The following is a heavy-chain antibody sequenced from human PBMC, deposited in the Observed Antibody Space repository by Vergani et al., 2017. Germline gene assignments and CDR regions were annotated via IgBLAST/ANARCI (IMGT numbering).Heavy chain of an antibody. CDR1: GFTFSSYG. V-gene: IGHV3-33*01. Sequence: QVQLVESGGGVVQPGRSLRLSCAASGFTFSSYGRHWVRQAPGKGLEWVAVIWYDGSNKYYADSVKGRFTISRDNSKNTLYLQMNSLRAEDTAVYYCARSFEGYGDYTEYWGQGTLVTVSS. J-gene: IGHJ4*02. CDR2: IWYDGSNK. CDR3: ARSFEGYGDYTEY. D-gene: IGHD4-17*01.